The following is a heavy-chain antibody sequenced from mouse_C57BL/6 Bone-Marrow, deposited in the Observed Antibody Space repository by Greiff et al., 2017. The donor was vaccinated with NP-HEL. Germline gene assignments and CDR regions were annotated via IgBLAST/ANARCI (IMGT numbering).Heavy chain of an antibody. V-gene: IGHV5-6*01. CDR3: AGPEDFDY. J-gene: IGHJ2*01. CDR2: ISSGGSYT. CDR1: GFTFSSYG. Sequence: EVQLVESGGDLVKPGGSLKLSCAASGFTFSSYGMSWVRQTPDKRLEWVATISSGGSYTYYPDSVKGRFTISRDNAKNTLYLQMSSLKSEDTAMYYCAGPEDFDYWGQGTTLTVSS.